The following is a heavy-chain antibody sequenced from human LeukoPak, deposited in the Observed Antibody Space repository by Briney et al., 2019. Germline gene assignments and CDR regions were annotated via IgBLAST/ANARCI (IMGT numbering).Heavy chain of an antibody. J-gene: IGHJ4*02. V-gene: IGHV3-74*03. CDR3: ARDQRVTGRPDIDY. Sequence: GGSLRLSRAASGFTFRNHWMHWVRQTPGKGLVWVSRISSDGSSTTYADSVKGRFTISRDNAKNTLYLQMNNLRAEDTAMYCCARDQRVTGRPDIDYWGQGTLVIVSS. CDR1: GFTFRNHW. CDR2: ISSDGSST. D-gene: IGHD6-6*01.